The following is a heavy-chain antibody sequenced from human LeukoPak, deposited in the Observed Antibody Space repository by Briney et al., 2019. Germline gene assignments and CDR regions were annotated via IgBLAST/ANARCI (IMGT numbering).Heavy chain of an antibody. D-gene: IGHD1-14*01. CDR3: AKAFAKTGKYYFDY. J-gene: IGHJ4*02. Sequence: PGRSLRLSCAASGFTFSSYGMHWVRQAPGKGLEWVAVISYDGSNKYYADSVKGRFTISRDNSKNTLYLQMNSLRAEDTAVYYCAKAFAKTGKYYFDYWGQGTLVTVSS. V-gene: IGHV3-30*18. CDR1: GFTFSSYG. CDR2: ISYDGSNK.